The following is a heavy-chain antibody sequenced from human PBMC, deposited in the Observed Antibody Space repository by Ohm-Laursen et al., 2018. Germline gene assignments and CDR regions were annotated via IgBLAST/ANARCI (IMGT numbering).Heavy chain of an antibody. CDR3: ARIVNRGTKPLLTY. V-gene: IGHV1-2*02. J-gene: IGHJ4*02. CDR1: GYTFTGYY. D-gene: IGHD1-1*01. CDR2: INPNSGGT. Sequence: SVKVSCNASGYTFTGYYMHWVRQAPGQGLEWMGWINPNSGGTNYAQKFQGRVTMTRDTSISTAYMELSRLRSDDTAVYYCARIVNRGTKPLLTYWGQGTLVTVSS.